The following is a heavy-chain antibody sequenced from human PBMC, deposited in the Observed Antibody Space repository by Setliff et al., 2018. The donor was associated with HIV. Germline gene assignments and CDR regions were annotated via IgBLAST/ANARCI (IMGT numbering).Heavy chain of an antibody. CDR1: GYSFSNYG. Sequence: ASVKVSCKASGYSFSNYGLTWVRQAPGQGLEWMGWISTYSGDTSYAQNLQGRVTMTTDTSTTTGYMELRSLRSDDTAVYYCARVKNIAVVILDAFDIWGQVTVVTVSS. V-gene: IGHV1-18*01. D-gene: IGHD6-19*01. CDR3: ARVKNIAVVILDAFDI. CDR2: ISTYSGDT. J-gene: IGHJ3*02.